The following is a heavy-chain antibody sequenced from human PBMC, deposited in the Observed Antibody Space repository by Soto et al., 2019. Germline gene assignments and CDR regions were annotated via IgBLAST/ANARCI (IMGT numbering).Heavy chain of an antibody. Sequence: PSETLSLTCTVSGGSISSSSYYWGWIRQPPGKGLEWIGSIYYSGSTYYNPSLKSRVTISVDTSKNQFSLQLSSVTAADTAVYYCGSYGYGTFCGLDVWGKGTTVT. V-gene: IGHV4-39*01. D-gene: IGHD5-12*01. CDR1: GGSISSSSYY. CDR3: GSYGYGTFCGLDV. CDR2: IYYSGST. J-gene: IGHJ6*04.